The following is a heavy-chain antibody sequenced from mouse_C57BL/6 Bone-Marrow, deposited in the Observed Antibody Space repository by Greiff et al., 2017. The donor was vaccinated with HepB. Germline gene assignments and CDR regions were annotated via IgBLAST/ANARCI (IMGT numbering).Heavy chain of an antibody. CDR1: GYAFSSYW. CDR2: IYPGDGDT. V-gene: IGHV1-80*01. D-gene: IGHD2-3*01. Sequence: QVQLKESGAELVKPGASVKISCKASGYAFSSYWMNWVKQRPGKGLEWIGQIYPGDGDTNYNGKFKGKSTLTEDKSSSTAYMQLSSLTSEDSAVYFCARSRDGRFDYWGQGTTLTVSS. CDR3: ARSRDGRFDY. J-gene: IGHJ2*01.